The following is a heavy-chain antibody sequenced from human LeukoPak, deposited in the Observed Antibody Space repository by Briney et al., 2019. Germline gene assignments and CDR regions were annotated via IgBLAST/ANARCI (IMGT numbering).Heavy chain of an antibody. J-gene: IGHJ5*02. CDR1: GGTFSSYA. Sequence: ASVKVSCKASGGTFSSYAISWVRQAPGQGLEWTGGIIPIFGTANYAQKFQGRVTITTDESTSTAYMELSSLRSEDTAVYYCARGGIQLLVSWFDPWGQGTLATVSS. CDR2: IIPIFGTA. D-gene: IGHD6-13*01. CDR3: ARGGIQLLVSWFDP. V-gene: IGHV1-69*05.